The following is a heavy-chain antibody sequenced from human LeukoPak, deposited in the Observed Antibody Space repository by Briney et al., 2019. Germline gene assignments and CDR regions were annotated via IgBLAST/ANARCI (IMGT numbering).Heavy chain of an antibody. D-gene: IGHD5-24*01. J-gene: IGHJ3*01. Sequence: ASVRVSCKASGYTFTNSYVHWVRQAPGQVLEWMGLINPDGGNTNYAQNFQGRVTLTRDTSTSTVYMELSSLRSEDTAIYYCARIRDGYNDAYDLWGQGTVVTVPS. CDR3: ARIRDGYNDAYDL. CDR2: INPDGGNT. CDR1: GYTFTNSY. V-gene: IGHV1-46*01.